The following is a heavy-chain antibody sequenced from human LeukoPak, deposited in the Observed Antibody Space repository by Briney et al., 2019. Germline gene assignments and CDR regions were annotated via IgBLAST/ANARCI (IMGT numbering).Heavy chain of an antibody. Sequence: SETLSLTCAVCGGSFSGYYWSWIRQSPGKGLEWIGEINQSGSTNHNPSLKSRVTISVDTSKNQFSLKVSSVTAADTAVYYCTRGYGSGFAYWGQGILVTVSS. V-gene: IGHV4-34*01. D-gene: IGHD3-10*01. CDR3: TRGYGSGFAY. J-gene: IGHJ4*02. CDR1: GGSFSGYY. CDR2: INQSGST.